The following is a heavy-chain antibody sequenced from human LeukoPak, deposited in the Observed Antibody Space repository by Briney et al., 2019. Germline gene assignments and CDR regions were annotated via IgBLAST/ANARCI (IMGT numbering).Heavy chain of an antibody. Sequence: ASVKVSCKASGGTFSSYAISWVRQAPGQGLEWMGRIIPILGIANYAQKFQGRVTITADKSTSTAYMELSSLRSEDTAVYYCARDSDSGSYYDVRLLDYWGRGTLVTVSS. D-gene: IGHD1-26*01. CDR1: GGTFSSYA. V-gene: IGHV1-69*04. CDR2: IIPILGIA. J-gene: IGHJ4*02. CDR3: ARDSDSGSYYDVRLLDY.